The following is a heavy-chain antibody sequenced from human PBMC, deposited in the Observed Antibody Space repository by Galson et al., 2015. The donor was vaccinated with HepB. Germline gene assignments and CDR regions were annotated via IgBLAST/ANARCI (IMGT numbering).Heavy chain of an antibody. Sequence: SLRLSCAASGFTFSSYGMHWVRQAPGKGLEWVAVIWYDGSNKYYADSVKGRFTISRDNSKNTLYLQMNSLRAEDTAVYYCARGGIAAESADAFDIWGQGTMVTVSS. CDR1: GFTFSSYG. J-gene: IGHJ3*02. CDR2: IWYDGSNK. CDR3: ARGGIAAESADAFDI. V-gene: IGHV3-33*01. D-gene: IGHD6-13*01.